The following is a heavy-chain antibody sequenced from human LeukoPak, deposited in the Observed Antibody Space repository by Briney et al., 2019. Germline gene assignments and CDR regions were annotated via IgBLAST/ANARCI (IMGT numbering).Heavy chain of an antibody. CDR3: AKGDDFWSGYGFGY. Sequence: SETLSLTCAVYGGSFSGYYWSWIRQPPGKGLEWIGEINHSGSTNYNPSPKSRVTISVDTSKNQFSLKLSSVTAADTAVYYCAKGDDFWSGYGFGYWGQGTLVTVSS. V-gene: IGHV4-34*01. CDR2: INHSGST. D-gene: IGHD3-3*01. J-gene: IGHJ4*02. CDR1: GGSFSGYY.